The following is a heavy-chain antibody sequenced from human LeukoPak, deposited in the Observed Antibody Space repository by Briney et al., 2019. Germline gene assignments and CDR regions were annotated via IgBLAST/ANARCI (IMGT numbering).Heavy chain of an antibody. D-gene: IGHD2-8*01. V-gene: IGHV3-23*01. J-gene: IGHJ4*02. Sequence: GGSLRLSCAASEFTFSSYAMNWLRQAPGKGLEWVSAISASGGSTYYADYVKGRFSISRDNSKNTLYLQMNSLRAEDTAVYYCAKDQDANYFDYWGQGTLVTVSS. CDR2: ISASGGST. CDR1: EFTFSSYA. CDR3: AKDQDANYFDY.